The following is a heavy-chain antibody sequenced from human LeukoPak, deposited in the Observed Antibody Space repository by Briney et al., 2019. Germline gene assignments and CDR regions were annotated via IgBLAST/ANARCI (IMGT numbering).Heavy chain of an antibody. V-gene: IGHV1-69*01. J-gene: IGHJ4*02. CDR2: IIPIFGTA. Sequence: SVKVSRKASGGTFSSYAISWVRQAPGQGLEWMGGIIPIFGTANYAQKFQGRVTITADESTSTAYMELSSLRSEDTAVYYCASPPIHYYDSSGYPHYFDYWGQGTLVTVSS. CDR3: ASPPIHYYDSSGYPHYFDY. CDR1: GGTFSSYA. D-gene: IGHD3-22*01.